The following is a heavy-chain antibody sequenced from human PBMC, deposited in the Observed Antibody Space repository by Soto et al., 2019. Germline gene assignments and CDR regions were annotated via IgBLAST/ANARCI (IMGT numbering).Heavy chain of an antibody. CDR2: INPNSGGT. Sequence: VASVKVSCKASGYTFTGYYMHWVRQAPGQGLEWMGWINPNSGGTNYAQKFQGWVTMTRDTSISTAYMELSRLRSDDTAVYYCARGEYQLLDYYYYGMDVWGQGTTVTVSS. CDR3: ARGEYQLLDYYYYGMDV. V-gene: IGHV1-2*04. D-gene: IGHD2-2*01. J-gene: IGHJ6*02. CDR1: GYTFTGYY.